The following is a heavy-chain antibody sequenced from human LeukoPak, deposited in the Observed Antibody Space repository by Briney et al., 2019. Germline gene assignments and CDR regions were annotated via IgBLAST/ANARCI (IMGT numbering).Heavy chain of an antibody. Sequence: SETLSLTCTVSGGFVSSYYWSWIRQPPGKGLEWIGYIYYSGSTNYNPSLKSRVTISVDTSKNQFSLKLSSVTAADTAVYHCARDNWNYGSSMDVWGQGTTVTVSS. CDR2: IYYSGST. D-gene: IGHD1-7*01. V-gene: IGHV4-59*02. J-gene: IGHJ6*02. CDR3: ARDNWNYGSSMDV. CDR1: GGFVSSYY.